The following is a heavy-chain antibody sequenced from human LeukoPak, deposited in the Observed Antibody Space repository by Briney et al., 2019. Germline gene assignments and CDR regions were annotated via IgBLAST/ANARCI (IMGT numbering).Heavy chain of an antibody. J-gene: IGHJ4*01. CDR1: GFTFRSYA. CDR3: ASALPHSTTVY. CDR2: ISYDGSNK. Sequence: GRSLRLSCAASGFTFRSYAMHWVRQAPGKGLEWVAVISYDGSNKYYADSVKGRFTISRDNSKNTLYLQMNSLRAEDTAVYYCASALPHSTTVYSGHATLVTVSP. V-gene: IGHV3-30*04. D-gene: IGHD2/OR15-2a*01.